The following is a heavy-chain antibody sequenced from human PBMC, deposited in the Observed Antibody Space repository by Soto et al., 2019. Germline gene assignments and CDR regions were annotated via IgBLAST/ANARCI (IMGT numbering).Heavy chain of an antibody. CDR1: GFSLSDHY. D-gene: IGHD3-16*01. CDR3: ARELLNDYIWGSLGF. V-gene: IGHV3-11*01. J-gene: IGHJ4*02. Sequence: QVLLLESGGDLVKPGGSLRLSCAASGFSLSDHYMAWVRQTPGKGLEWLSYISPSGNTIYYADSVKGRFTVSRDNAKNSLLLQMNTVRAEDTAVYYCARELLNDYIWGSLGFWGQGTLVSVSS. CDR2: ISPSGNTI.